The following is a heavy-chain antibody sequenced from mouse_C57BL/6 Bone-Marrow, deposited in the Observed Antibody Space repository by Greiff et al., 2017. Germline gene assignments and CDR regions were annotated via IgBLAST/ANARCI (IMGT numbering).Heavy chain of an antibody. CDR3: ARWGGSNYCYLYVDV. V-gene: IGHV3-8*01. CDR1: GYSITSDY. D-gene: IGHD2-5*01. J-gene: IGHJ1*03. CDR2: ISSSGST. Sequence: DVKLQESGPGLAKPSQTLSLTCSVTGYSITSDYWNWIRKFPGNKLEYMGYISSSGSTSYNPSLKSRISITRDTSKNQYYLQLNSVTTEDTATCYCARWGGSNYCYLYVDVWGTGTTVTVSS.